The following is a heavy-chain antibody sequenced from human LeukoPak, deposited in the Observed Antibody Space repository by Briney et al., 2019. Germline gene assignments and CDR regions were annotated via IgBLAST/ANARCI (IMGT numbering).Heavy chain of an antibody. D-gene: IGHD6-13*01. CDR2: IRYDGSNK. V-gene: IGHV3-30*02. CDR3: AKDRSAAAGTHGYYFDY. J-gene: IGHJ4*02. Sequence: GGSLRLSCAASGFTFSSYGMHWVRQAPGKGLEWVAFIRYDGSNKYYADSVKGRFTISRDNSKNTLYLQMNSLRAEDTAVYYCAKDRSAAAGTHGYYFDYWGQGTLVTVSS. CDR1: GFTFSSYG.